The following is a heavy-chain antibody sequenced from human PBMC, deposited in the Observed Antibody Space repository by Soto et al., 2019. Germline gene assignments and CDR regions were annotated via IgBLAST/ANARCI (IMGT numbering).Heavy chain of an antibody. V-gene: IGHV1-8*01. CDR1: GESFNSYE. Sequence: ASVQVSGEQSGESFNSYERNCVRQATGQGLEWMGWINPNSGNTGYAQKFQGRVTMTRNTSISTAYMELSSLRSEDTAVYYCARFDYGGNSGWFDPGGQGTMGTSPQ. CDR3: ARFDYGGNSGWFDP. D-gene: IGHD4-17*01. CDR2: INPNSGNT. J-gene: IGHJ5*02.